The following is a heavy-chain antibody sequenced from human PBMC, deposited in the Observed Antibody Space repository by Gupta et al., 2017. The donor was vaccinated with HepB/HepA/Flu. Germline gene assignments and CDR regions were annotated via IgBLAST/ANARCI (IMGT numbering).Heavy chain of an antibody. D-gene: IGHD3-16*01. V-gene: IGHV3-7*01. CDR2: IKSDGSQK. CDR1: GFTFSSSY. J-gene: IGHJ4*02. CDR3: ARGGSKFGD. Sequence: EVQLVESGGGLVQPGGSLTLSCAASGFTFSSSYMSWVRQGPGKGLEWVANIKSDGSQKFYVDSVKGRFTISRDNAKNSLNLQMKSLRVEDTAVYYCARGGSKFGDWGQGTLVTVSS.